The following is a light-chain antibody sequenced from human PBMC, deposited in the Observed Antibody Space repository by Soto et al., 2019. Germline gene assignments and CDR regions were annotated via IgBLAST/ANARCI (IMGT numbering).Light chain of an antibody. Sequence: QSVLTQPPSAAGSPGQSVTISCTGTSTDVGGYNYVSWYQQYPGKAPKLMIYEVSKRPSGVPDRFSGSKSGNTASLTISGLQADDEADYYCCSLTTSHTYVFGSGTKVTVL. J-gene: IGLJ1*01. CDR1: STDVGGYNY. CDR3: CSLTTSHTYV. V-gene: IGLV2-8*01. CDR2: EVS.